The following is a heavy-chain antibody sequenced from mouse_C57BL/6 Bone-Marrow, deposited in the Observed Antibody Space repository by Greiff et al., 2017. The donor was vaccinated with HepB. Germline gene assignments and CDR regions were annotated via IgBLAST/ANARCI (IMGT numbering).Heavy chain of an antibody. V-gene: IGHV1-15*01. D-gene: IGHD1-1*01. Sequence: QVQLQQSGAELVRPGASVTLSCKASGYTFTDYEIHWVKQTPVHGLEWIGAIDPETGGTAYNQKFKGKAILTADKSSSTAYMELRSLTSEDSAVYYCTILTTVVANWYFDVWGTGTTVTVSS. CDR3: TILTTVVANWYFDV. J-gene: IGHJ1*03. CDR1: GYTFTDYE. CDR2: IDPETGGT.